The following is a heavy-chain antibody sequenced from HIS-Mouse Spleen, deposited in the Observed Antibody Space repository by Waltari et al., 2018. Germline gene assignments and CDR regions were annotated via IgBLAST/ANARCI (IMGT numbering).Heavy chain of an antibody. CDR3: ARSPYYDFWSGYSDNWFDP. D-gene: IGHD3-3*01. CDR2: IDYSGIT. J-gene: IGHJ5*02. Sequence: QVQLQESGPGLVKPSQTLSLTCTVSGGSISSGGYYWSWIRQHPGKGLEWIGYIDYSGITSYTPSLKSRVTISVDTSKNQFSLKLSSVTAADTAVYYCARSPYYDFWSGYSDNWFDPWGQGTLVTVSS. CDR1: GGSISSGGYY. V-gene: IGHV4-31*03.